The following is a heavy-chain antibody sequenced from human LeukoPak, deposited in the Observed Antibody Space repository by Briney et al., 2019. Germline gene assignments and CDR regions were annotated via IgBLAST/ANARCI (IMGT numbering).Heavy chain of an antibody. CDR3: AREGMVRGVPDAFDL. CDR1: GFTFSSYW. D-gene: IGHD3-10*01. J-gene: IGHJ3*01. V-gene: IGHV3-7*01. CDR2: IKQDGIEK. Sequence: GGSLRLSCAASGFTFSSYWMDWVRQVPGKGLEWVANIKQDGIEKYFVGSVKGRFDISRDNAKNSLYLQMNSLRVEDTDVYYCAREGMVRGVPDAFDLWGQGTMVTVSS.